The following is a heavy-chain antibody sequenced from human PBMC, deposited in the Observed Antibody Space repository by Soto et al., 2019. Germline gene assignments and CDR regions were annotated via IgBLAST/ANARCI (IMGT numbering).Heavy chain of an antibody. J-gene: IGHJ4*02. Sequence: GGSLRLSCAASGFTFSSYAMSWVRQAPGKGLEWVSAISGSGGSTYYADSVKGRFTISRDNSKNTLYLQMNSLRAEDTAVYYCARAGLRYFDWLLSPFDYWGQGTLVTVSS. CDR3: ARAGLRYFDWLLSPFDY. CDR1: GFTFSSYA. D-gene: IGHD3-9*01. CDR2: ISGSGGST. V-gene: IGHV3-23*01.